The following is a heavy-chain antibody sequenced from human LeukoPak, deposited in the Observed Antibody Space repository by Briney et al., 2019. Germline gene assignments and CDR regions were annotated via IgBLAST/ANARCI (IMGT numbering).Heavy chain of an antibody. CDR1: GFTISSYW. Sequence: GGSLRLSCAAPGFTISSYWMSWVRQAPGKGLEWVANIKQDGSEKYYVDSVKGRFTISRDNAKNSLYLQMNSLRAEDTALYYCARADWNENAFDIWGQGTMVTVSS. J-gene: IGHJ3*02. V-gene: IGHV3-7*03. CDR2: IKQDGSEK. CDR3: ARADWNENAFDI. D-gene: IGHD1-1*01.